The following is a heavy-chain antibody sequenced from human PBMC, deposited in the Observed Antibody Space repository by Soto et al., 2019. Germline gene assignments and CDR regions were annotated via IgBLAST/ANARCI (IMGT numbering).Heavy chain of an antibody. V-gene: IGHV4-34*01. CDR1: GGSFSGYY. D-gene: IGHD2-2*01. CDR3: ARYMVVVVPAAMPALWFDP. Sequence: SETLSLTCAVYGGSFSGYYWSWIRQPPGKGLEWIGEINHSGSTNYNPSLKSRVTISVDTSKNQFSLKLSSVTAADTPVYYCARYMVVVVPAAMPALWFDPWGQGTLVTVSS. J-gene: IGHJ5*02. CDR2: INHSGST.